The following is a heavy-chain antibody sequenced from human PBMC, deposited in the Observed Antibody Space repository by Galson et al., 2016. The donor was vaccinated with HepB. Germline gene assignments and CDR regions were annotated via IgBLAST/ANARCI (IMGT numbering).Heavy chain of an antibody. Sequence: SVKVSCKASGYTFTSYGISWVRQAPGQGLEWMGWISAYNGNTNYAQKLQGRVTMTTDTSTSTGSMELRSLRSDDTAVYYCARDGYYDILTGPQSMGMDVWGQGTTVTVSS. CDR2: ISAYNGNT. CDR1: GYTFTSYG. J-gene: IGHJ6*02. D-gene: IGHD3-9*01. V-gene: IGHV1-18*01. CDR3: ARDGYYDILTGPQSMGMDV.